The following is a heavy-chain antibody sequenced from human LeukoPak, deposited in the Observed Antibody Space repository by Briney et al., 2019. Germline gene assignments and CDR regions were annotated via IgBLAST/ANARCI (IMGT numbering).Heavy chain of an antibody. CDR1: GYTFTGYY. CDR2: INPNSGGT. Sequence: ASVKVSCKASGYTFTGYYMHWVRQAPGQGLEWMGWINPNSGGTNYAQKFQGRVTMTRDTSISTAYMELSRLRSDDTAVYYCARDRTAYSANDYWGQGTLVTVSS. D-gene: IGHD3/OR15-3a*01. V-gene: IGHV1-2*02. CDR3: ARDRTAYSANDY. J-gene: IGHJ4*02.